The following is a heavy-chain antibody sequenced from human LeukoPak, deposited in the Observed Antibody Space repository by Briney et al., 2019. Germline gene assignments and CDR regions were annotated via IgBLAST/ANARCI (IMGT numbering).Heavy chain of an antibody. CDR3: ARTADIRWFDP. Sequence: SETLSLTCTVSGGSISSYYWSWIRQPPGKGLEWIGYIYYGGSTNYNPSLKSRVTISVDTSKNQFSLKLSSVTAADTAVYYCARTADIRWFDPWGQGTLVTVSS. V-gene: IGHV4-59*01. CDR1: GGSISSYY. J-gene: IGHJ5*02. CDR2: IYYGGST. D-gene: IGHD2-15*01.